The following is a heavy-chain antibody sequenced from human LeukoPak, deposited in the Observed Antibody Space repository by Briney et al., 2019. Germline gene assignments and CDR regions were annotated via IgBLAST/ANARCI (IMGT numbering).Heavy chain of an antibody. Sequence: GGSLRLSCAGSGFTFNYFAIHWVRQAPGKGLEWVAVISYDGSNKYYADSVKGRFTISRDNSKNTLYLQMNSLRAEDTAVYCCAKGPYSSSWCFDYWGQGTLVTVSS. J-gene: IGHJ4*02. D-gene: IGHD6-13*01. CDR1: GFTFNYFA. V-gene: IGHV3-30*04. CDR3: AKGPYSSSWCFDY. CDR2: ISYDGSNK.